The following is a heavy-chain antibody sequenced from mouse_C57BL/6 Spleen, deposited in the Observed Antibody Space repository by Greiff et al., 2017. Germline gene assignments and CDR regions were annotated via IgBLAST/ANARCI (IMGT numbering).Heavy chain of an antibody. D-gene: IGHD1-1*01. CDR1: GFNIKDDY. Sequence: EVQLQQSGAELVRPGASVKLSCTASGFNIKDDYMHWVKQRPEQGLEWLGWIDPENGDTEYASKFQGKATITADTSSNTAYLQLSSLTSEDTAVYYCTFDYYGSSYYAMDYWGQGTSVTVSA. CDR2: IDPENGDT. V-gene: IGHV14-4*01. CDR3: TFDYYGSSYYAMDY. J-gene: IGHJ4*01.